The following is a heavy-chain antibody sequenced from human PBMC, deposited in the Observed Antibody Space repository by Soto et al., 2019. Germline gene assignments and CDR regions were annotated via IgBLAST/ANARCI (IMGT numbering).Heavy chain of an antibody. CDR1: GFTFSSFG. D-gene: IGHD3-3*01. CDR2: ISYDGSNK. J-gene: IGHJ1*01. V-gene: IGHV3-30*18. Sequence: QVQLVESGGGVVQPGRSLRLSCAASGFTFSSFGMHWVRQAPGKGLEWVAVISYDGSNKFYADSVKGRFTISRDNSKNTLYLQMRSLRPEDTAAYYCAKDPLYDSLGYYEYFQHWGQGTLVNVSS. CDR3: AKDPLYDSLGYYEYFQH.